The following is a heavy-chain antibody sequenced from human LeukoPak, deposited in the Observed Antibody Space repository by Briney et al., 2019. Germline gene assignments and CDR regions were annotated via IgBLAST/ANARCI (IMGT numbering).Heavy chain of an antibody. J-gene: IGHJ4*02. CDR1: GFTFSTYA. CDR3: AKYGIVGATGLDFDY. D-gene: IGHD1-26*01. V-gene: IGHV3-30*18. Sequence: GGSLRLSCAASGFTFSTYAMHWVRQAPGKGLEWVAVISYDGSNKYYADSVKGRFTISRDNSKNTLYLQMNSLRAEDTAVYYCAKYGIVGATGLDFDYWCQGTLVTVSS. CDR2: ISYDGSNK.